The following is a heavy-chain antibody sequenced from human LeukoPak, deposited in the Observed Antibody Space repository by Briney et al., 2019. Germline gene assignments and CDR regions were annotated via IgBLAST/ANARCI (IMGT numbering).Heavy chain of an antibody. V-gene: IGHV1-18*04. D-gene: IGHD2-15*01. CDR3: ARVEPIVVVPFDY. J-gene: IGHJ4*02. Sequence: ASVKVSCKASGYTFTGYYMHWVRQAPGQGLEWMGWISAYNGNTNYAQKLQGRVTMTTDTSTSTAYMELRSLRSDDTAVYYCARVEPIVVVPFDYWGQGTLVTVSS. CDR2: ISAYNGNT. CDR1: GYTFTGYY.